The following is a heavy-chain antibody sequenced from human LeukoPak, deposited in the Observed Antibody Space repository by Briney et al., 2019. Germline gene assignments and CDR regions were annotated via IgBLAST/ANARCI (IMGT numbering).Heavy chain of an antibody. J-gene: IGHJ3*01. Sequence: SETLSLTCTVSGDSISTYYWYWIRQPPGKGLEWIGYIHYSGNTNYNPSLKSRVTISLDTSKNQFSLNLRSVSAADAAVYYCARGFSPQEGSVWGQGTMVTVSS. CDR2: IHYSGNT. CDR1: GDSISTYY. CDR3: ARGFSPQEGSV. D-gene: IGHD2/OR15-2a*01. V-gene: IGHV4-59*01.